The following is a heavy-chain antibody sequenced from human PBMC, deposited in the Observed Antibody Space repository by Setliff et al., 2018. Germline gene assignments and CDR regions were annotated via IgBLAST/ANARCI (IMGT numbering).Heavy chain of an antibody. Sequence: SVKVSCKASGGTFSSYAISWVRQAPGQGLEWMGGIIPIFGTANYAQKFQGRVTITRDMSTSTAYMELSRLRSEDTAVYYCAAGLWFGELLYWANLDYWGQGTLVTVSS. J-gene: IGHJ4*02. V-gene: IGHV1-69*05. D-gene: IGHD3-10*01. CDR3: AAGLWFGELLYWANLDY. CDR1: GGTFSSYA. CDR2: IIPIFGTA.